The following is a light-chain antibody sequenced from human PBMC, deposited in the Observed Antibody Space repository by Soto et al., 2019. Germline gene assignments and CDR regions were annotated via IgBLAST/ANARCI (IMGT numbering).Light chain of an antibody. J-gene: IGKJ1*01. V-gene: IGKV3-20*01. CDR1: QSVSSSY. CDR2: GAS. CDR3: QQYGSSLWT. Sequence: EIVLTQSPGTLSLSPGERATLSCRASQSVSSSYLAWYQQKPGQAPRLLIYGASSRATGIPDRFSGSGSGTDFPLTISRLEHEDFAVYYWQQYGSSLWTVGQGTKVEIK.